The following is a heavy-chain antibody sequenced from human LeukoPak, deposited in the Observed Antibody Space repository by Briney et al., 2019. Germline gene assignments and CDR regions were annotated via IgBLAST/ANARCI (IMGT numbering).Heavy chain of an antibody. CDR1: GFTFDDYG. D-gene: IGHD3-3*02. Sequence: GGSLRLSCAASGFTFDDYGMSWVRQAPGKGLEWVSGINWNGGSTGYADSVKGRFTISRDNAKNSLYLQMNSLRAEDTALYDCARGISSSYYYYMDVWGKGTTVTISS. J-gene: IGHJ6*03. CDR2: INWNGGST. V-gene: IGHV3-20*01. CDR3: ARGISSSYYYYMDV.